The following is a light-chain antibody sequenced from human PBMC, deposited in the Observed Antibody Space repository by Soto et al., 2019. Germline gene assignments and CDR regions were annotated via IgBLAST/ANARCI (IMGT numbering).Light chain of an antibody. CDR3: QQYGNSPRT. CDR1: QSVTSNF. CDR2: GAS. Sequence: EIVLTQSPGTLSLSPGERATLSCRASQSVTSNFLAWYQHKPGQAPRLLMYGASSRATGIPDRFSGSGSGTDFTLTISRLEPEDFAVYYCQQYGNSPRTFGQGNKLEIK. V-gene: IGKV3-20*01. J-gene: IGKJ2*01.